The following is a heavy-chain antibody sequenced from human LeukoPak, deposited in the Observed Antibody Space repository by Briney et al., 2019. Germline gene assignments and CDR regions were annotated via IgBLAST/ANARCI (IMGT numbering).Heavy chain of an antibody. CDR3: ARQPLKEVFFGF. CDR2: IKHDGSEK. CDR1: GFPFDRYW. V-gene: IGHV3-7*01. Sequence: GGSLRLSCAASGFPFDRYWMSWGRLAPGKGLEWVANIKHDGSEKKFVDSVKGRFTISRDNAENSLYLQMNSLRAEDTAVYYCARQPLKEVFFGFWGQGTLVTGSS. J-gene: IGHJ4*02.